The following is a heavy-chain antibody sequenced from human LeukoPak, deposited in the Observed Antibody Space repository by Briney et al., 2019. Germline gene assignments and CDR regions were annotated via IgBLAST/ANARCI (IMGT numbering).Heavy chain of an antibody. CDR2: INHSGST. V-gene: IGHV4-34*01. Sequence: PSEALSLTCAVYGGSFSGYYWSWIRQPPGKGLEWIGEINHSGSTNYNPSLKSRVTISVDTSKNQFSLKLSSVTVADTAVYYCARVSAAPGTYYYYGMDVWGQGTTVTVSS. CDR3: ARVSAAPGTYYYYGMDV. D-gene: IGHD6-13*01. J-gene: IGHJ6*02. CDR1: GGSFSGYY.